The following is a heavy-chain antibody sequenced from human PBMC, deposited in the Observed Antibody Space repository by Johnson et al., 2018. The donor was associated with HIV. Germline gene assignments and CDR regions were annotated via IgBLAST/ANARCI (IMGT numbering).Heavy chain of an antibody. CDR2: IYSGGST. CDR3: AKSSRRDIDKDDAFDI. J-gene: IGHJ3*02. CDR1: GFTVSSNY. V-gene: IGHV3-53*01. D-gene: IGHD2-15*01. Sequence: VQLVESGGGLIQPGGSLRLSCAASGFTVSSNYMSWVRQAPGQGLEWVSVIYSGGSTYYADSVKGRFTISRDNSKNTLYLQMNSLRAEDTAVYYCAKSSRRDIDKDDAFDIWGQGTMVTVSS.